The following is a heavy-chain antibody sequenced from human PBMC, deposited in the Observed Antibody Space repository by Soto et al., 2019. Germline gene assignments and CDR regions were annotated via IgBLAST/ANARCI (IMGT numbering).Heavy chain of an antibody. CDR3: ASKSKGSSWAGGLDY. J-gene: IGHJ4*02. CDR2: INHSGST. V-gene: IGHV4-34*01. D-gene: IGHD6-13*01. CDR1: GGSFSGYY. Sequence: QVQLQQWGAGLLKPSETLSLTCAVYGGSFSGYYWSWIRQPPGKGLEWIGEINHSGSTNYNPSLKSRVTISVDTSKNQFSLKLSSVTAADTAVYYCASKSKGSSWAGGLDYWGQGTLVTVSS.